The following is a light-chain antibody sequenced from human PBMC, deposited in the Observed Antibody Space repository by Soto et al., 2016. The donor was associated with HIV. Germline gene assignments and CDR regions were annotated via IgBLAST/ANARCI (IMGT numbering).Light chain of an antibody. J-gene: IGLJ2*01. CDR3: NSRDNDRVL. Sequence: SSELTQDPAVSVALGQTVKITCQGDSLRKYFATWYQQKPGQAPILVIYGKNKRPSGIPDRFSGSSSGNTGSLTISGAQAEDEAGYYCNSRDNDRVLFGGGTKLTVL. CDR1: SLRKYF. V-gene: IGLV3-19*01. CDR2: GKN.